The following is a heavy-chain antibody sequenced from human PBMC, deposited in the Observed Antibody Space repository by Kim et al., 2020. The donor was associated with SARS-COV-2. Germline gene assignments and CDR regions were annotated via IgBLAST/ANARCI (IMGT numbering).Heavy chain of an antibody. CDR2: IIPILGIA. Sequence: SVKVSCKASGGTFSSYAISWVRQAPGQGLEWMGRIIPILGIANYAQKFQGRVTITADKSTSTAYMELSSLRSEDTAVYYCARDVRQGSSWAYWGQGTLVTVSS. CDR1: GGTFSSYA. D-gene: IGHD6-13*01. V-gene: IGHV1-69*04. J-gene: IGHJ4*02. CDR3: ARDVRQGSSWAY.